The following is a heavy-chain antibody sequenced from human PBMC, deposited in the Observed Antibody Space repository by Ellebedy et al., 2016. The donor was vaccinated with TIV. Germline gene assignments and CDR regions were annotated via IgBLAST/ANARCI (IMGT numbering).Heavy chain of an antibody. D-gene: IGHD6-6*01. Sequence: PGGSLRLSCAASGFTFSDYGMQWVRQAPDKGLEWVAVVPHDGTVKKYADSVKGRCTISRDNSKDTLYLQMNSLRPEETAMYHCAKEFSPKAARHFDYWGQGILVTVSS. J-gene: IGHJ4*02. CDR2: VPHDGTVK. CDR3: AKEFSPKAARHFDY. V-gene: IGHV3-30*18. CDR1: GFTFSDYG.